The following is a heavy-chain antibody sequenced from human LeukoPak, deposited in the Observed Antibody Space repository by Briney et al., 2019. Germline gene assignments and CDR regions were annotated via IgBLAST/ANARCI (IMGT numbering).Heavy chain of an antibody. CDR2: INPSGGST. V-gene: IGHV1-46*01. CDR3: ARESQLFVAVVGRGYFDY. CDR1: GYSFTSYY. D-gene: IGHD6-19*01. Sequence: ASVKVSCKASGYSFTSYYMHWVRQAPGQGLEWMGIINPSGGSTSYAQKFQGRVTMTRDTSTSTVYMELSSLRSEDTAVYYCARESQLFVAVVGRGYFDYWGQGTLVTVSS. J-gene: IGHJ4*02.